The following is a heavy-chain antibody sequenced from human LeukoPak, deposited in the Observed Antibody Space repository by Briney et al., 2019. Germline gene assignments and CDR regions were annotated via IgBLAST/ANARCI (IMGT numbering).Heavy chain of an antibody. CDR2: ISYDGSNK. J-gene: IGHJ4*02. V-gene: IGHV3-30-3*01. CDR1: GFTFSSYA. CDR3: ARALSDAPTLGYCSGVSCYTAY. D-gene: IGHD2-2*02. Sequence: GGSLRLSCAASGFTFSSYAMHWVRQAPGKGLEWVAVISYDGSNKYYADSVKGRFTISRDNSKNTLYLQMNSLRAEDTAVYYCARALSDAPTLGYCSGVSCYTAYWGQGTLVTVSS.